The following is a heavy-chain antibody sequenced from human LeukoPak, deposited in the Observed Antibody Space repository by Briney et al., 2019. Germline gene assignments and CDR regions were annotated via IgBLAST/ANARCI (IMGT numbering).Heavy chain of an antibody. Sequence: ASVKVSCKASGYTFTGYYMHWVRQAPGQGLEWMGWINPNSGGTNYAQKFQGRVTMTRDTSISTAYMELSRLRSDDTAVYYCARDLANYYDSSGYDAFDIWGQGTMVTVSS. J-gene: IGHJ3*02. CDR3: ARDLANYYDSSGYDAFDI. CDR2: INPNSGGT. CDR1: GYTFTGYY. D-gene: IGHD3-22*01. V-gene: IGHV1-2*02.